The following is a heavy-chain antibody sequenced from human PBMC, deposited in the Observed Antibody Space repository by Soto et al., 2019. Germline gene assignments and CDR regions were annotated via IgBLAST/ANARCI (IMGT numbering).Heavy chain of an antibody. CDR2: INSDGSST. V-gene: IGHV3-74*01. CDR1: GFTFSSYW. J-gene: IGHJ4*02. CDR3: ARVVSGSWYFPFDY. Sequence: EVQLVESGGGLVQPGGSLRLSCAASGFTFSSYWMHWVRQAPGKGLVWVSRINSDGSSTSYADSVKGRFTISRDNAKNSLYLQMTSLRAEDTAVYYCARVVSGSWYFPFDYWGQGTLVTVSS. D-gene: IGHD6-13*01.